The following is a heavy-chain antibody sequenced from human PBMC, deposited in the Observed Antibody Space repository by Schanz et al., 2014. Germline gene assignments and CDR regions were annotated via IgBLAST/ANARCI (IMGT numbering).Heavy chain of an antibody. V-gene: IGHV3-30*03. CDR3: ARDRQQLVGRIGYYYGMDV. J-gene: IGHJ6*02. D-gene: IGHD6-13*01. CDR1: GITLSGYG. Sequence: VQLVESGGGLVKPGGSLRLSCAASGITLSGYGLHWVRQAPGKGLEWVGFISFDGRNTGYAHSVKGRFTISRDNSKNTLYLQMNSLRAEDTAVYYCARDRQQLVGRIGYYYGMDVWGQGTTVTVSS. CDR2: ISFDGRNT.